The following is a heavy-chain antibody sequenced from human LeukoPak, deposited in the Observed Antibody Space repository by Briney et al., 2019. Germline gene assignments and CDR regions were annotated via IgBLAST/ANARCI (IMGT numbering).Heavy chain of an antibody. D-gene: IGHD1-26*01. V-gene: IGHV4-34*01. CDR2: INHSGST. J-gene: IGHJ4*02. Sequence: SETLSLTCAVYGGSFSGYYWSWIRQPPGKGLEWIGEINHSGSTNYNPSLKSRVTISVDTSKNQFSLKLSSVTAADTAVYYCAGPSGSYFDYWGQGTLVTVSS. CDR3: AGPSGSYFDY. CDR1: GGSFSGYY.